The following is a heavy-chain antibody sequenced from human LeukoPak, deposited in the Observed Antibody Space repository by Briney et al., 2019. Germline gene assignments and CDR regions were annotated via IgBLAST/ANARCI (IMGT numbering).Heavy chain of an antibody. CDR1: GYTFTGYY. V-gene: IGHV1-2*02. CDR3: ARAVYEYYDFWSGPERFDY. CDR2: INPNSGGT. J-gene: IGHJ4*02. Sequence: ASVKVSCKTSGYTFTGYYMNWVRQAPGQGLEWMGWINPNSGGTNYAQKFQDRVTLTRDTSISTAYMELSRLRSDDTAVYYCARAVYEYYDFWSGPERFDYWGQGTLVTVSS. D-gene: IGHD3-3*01.